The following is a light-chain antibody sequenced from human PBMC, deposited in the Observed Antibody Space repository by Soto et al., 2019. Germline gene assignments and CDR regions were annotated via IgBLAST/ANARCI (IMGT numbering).Light chain of an antibody. J-gene: IGKJ4*01. V-gene: IGKV3-11*01. CDR2: HAS. CDR1: QSIRHY. CDR3: QQRNDGVT. Sequence: EVVLTQSPATLSLSPGERATLSCRASQSIRHYLAWYQQKAGQAPRLLIYHASNTATGIPARFSGSGSGTDFILTISSLEPEDSGVYYCQQRNDGVTFGGGTKVEIK.